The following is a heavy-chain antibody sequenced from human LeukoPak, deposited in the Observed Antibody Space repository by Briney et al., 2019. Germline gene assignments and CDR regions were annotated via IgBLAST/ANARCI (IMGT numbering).Heavy chain of an antibody. CDR2: ISSSGSTI. CDR1: GFTFSDYY. CDR3: ARAALGAAAATNWFDP. V-gene: IGHV3-11*01. Sequence: GGSLRLSCAASGFTFSDYYMSWIRQAPGKGLEWVSYISSSGSTIYYADSVKGRFTISRDNAKNSLYLQMNSLRAEDTAVYYCARAALGAAAATNWFDPWGQGTLVTVSS. D-gene: IGHD6-13*01. J-gene: IGHJ5*02.